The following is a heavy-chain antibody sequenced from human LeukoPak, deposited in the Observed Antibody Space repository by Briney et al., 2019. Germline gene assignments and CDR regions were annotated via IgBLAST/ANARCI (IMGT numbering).Heavy chain of an antibody. D-gene: IGHD3-22*01. V-gene: IGHV1-69*05. CDR2: IIPIFGTT. J-gene: IGHJ4*02. CDR1: GGTFSNYA. CDR3: ARGGEANYYDTSGYYLYYY. Sequence: GASVKVSFKSSGGTFSNYAISWVRQAPGQGLEWMGRIIPIFGTTNYAQKFQGRVTTTTDESTSTAYMELSSLRSEDTAVYYCARGGEANYYDTSGYYLYYYWGQGTLVTVSS.